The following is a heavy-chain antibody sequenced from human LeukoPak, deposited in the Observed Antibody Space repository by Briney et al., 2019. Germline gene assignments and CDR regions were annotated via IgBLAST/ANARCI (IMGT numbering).Heavy chain of an antibody. V-gene: IGHV3-66*02. D-gene: IGHD3-22*01. CDR2: IYSGGST. Sequence: GGSLRLSCAASGFTVSSNYMSWVRLAPGKGLEWVSVIYSGGSTYYADSVKGRFTISRDNSKNTLYLQMNSLRAEDTAVYYCARDFTYYYDSSGLDPWGQGTLVTVSS. CDR3: ARDFTYYYDSSGLDP. CDR1: GFTVSSNY. J-gene: IGHJ5*02.